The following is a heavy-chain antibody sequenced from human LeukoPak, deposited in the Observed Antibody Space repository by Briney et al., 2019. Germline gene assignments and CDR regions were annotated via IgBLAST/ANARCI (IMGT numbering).Heavy chain of an antibody. CDR2: IYYSGNT. Sequence: SETLSLTCAVYGGSFSGYYWSWIRQPPGKGLEWIGYIYYSGNTNYNPSLKSRVTISIDTSKNQFSLRLSSVTAADTAVYYCARDNWNYIYYGVDVWGQGTTVTVSS. J-gene: IGHJ6*02. CDR3: ARDNWNYIYYGVDV. CDR1: GGSFSGYY. V-gene: IGHV4-59*01. D-gene: IGHD1-7*01.